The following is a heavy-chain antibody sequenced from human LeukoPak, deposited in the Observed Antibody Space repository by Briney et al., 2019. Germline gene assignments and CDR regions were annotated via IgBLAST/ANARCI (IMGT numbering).Heavy chain of an antibody. Sequence: GGSLRLSCAASGFTFSSYAMSWVRQAPGKGLEWVSAINGRGGSTYYADSVKGRFTISRDNSKNTLYLQMNSLRAEDTAVYYCAGDSSGYYYAPSYYFDYWGQGTLVTVSS. V-gene: IGHV3-23*01. CDR2: INGRGGST. CDR1: GFTFSSYA. D-gene: IGHD3-22*01. CDR3: AGDSSGYYYAPSYYFDY. J-gene: IGHJ4*02.